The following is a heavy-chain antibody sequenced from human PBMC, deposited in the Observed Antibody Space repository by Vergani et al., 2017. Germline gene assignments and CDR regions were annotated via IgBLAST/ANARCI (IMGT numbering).Heavy chain of an antibody. V-gene: IGHV1-69*13. Sequence: QVQLVQSGAEVKKPGSSVKVSCKASGGTFSSYAISWVRQAPGQGLEWMGGIFPIFGTANYAQKFQGRVTITADESTSTAYMELSSLGSEETAVYYCARGRLDCSSTSCYTGFVAFDIWGQGTMVTVSS. CDR2: IFPIFGTA. CDR3: ARGRLDCSSTSCYTGFVAFDI. CDR1: GGTFSSYA. J-gene: IGHJ3*02. D-gene: IGHD2-2*02.